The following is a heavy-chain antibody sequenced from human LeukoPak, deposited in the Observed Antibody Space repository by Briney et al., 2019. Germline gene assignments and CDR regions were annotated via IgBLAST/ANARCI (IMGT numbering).Heavy chain of an antibody. D-gene: IGHD2-15*01. J-gene: IGHJ3*02. CDR3: ARHHCSGGSCYSTVGAFDI. V-gene: IGHV1-2*02. Sequence: ASVTVSCKASGYTFTGYYMHWVRQAPGQGLEWMGWINPNSGGTNYAQKFQGRVTMTRDTSISTAYMELSRLRSDDTAVYYCARHHCSGGSCYSTVGAFDIWGQGTMVIVSS. CDR1: GYTFTGYY. CDR2: INPNSGGT.